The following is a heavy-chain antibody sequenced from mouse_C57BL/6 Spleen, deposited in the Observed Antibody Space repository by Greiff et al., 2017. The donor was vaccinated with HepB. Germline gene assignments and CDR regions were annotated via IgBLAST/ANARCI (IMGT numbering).Heavy chain of an antibody. CDR3: ARRGYGSSPSYFDV. Sequence: QVQLQQPGAELVKPGASVKLSCKASGYTFTSYWMQWVKQRPGQGLEWIGEIDPSDSYTNYNQKFKGKATLTVDTSSSTAYMQLSSLTSEDSAVYYCARRGYGSSPSYFDVWGTGTTVTVSS. D-gene: IGHD1-1*01. CDR2: IDPSDSYT. J-gene: IGHJ1*03. CDR1: GYTFTSYW. V-gene: IGHV1-50*01.